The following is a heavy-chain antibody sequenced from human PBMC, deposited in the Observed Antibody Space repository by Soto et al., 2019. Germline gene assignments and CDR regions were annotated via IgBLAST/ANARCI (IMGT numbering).Heavy chain of an antibody. CDR3: ARDSGYSYGPIDC. CDR1: GFTFIHFN. V-gene: IGHV3-48*02. J-gene: IGHJ4*02. Sequence: GGSLRLSSPTSGFTFIHFNLNWVRQAPGKGLEWVSYISSSSSTIYYADSVKGRFTISRDNAKNSLYLQMNSLRDEDTAVYYCARDSGYSYGPIDCWGQGT. CDR2: ISSSSSTI. D-gene: IGHD5-18*01.